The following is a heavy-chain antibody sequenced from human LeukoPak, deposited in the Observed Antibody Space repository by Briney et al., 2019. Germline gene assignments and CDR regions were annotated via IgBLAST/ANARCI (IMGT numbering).Heavy chain of an antibody. CDR3: ARRSCSGGICYYFDY. D-gene: IGHD2-15*01. V-gene: IGHV4-39*01. Sequence: KPSETLSLTCTVSGVSISSSSSYWGWIRQPPGKGLEWIGLIYYSGTTFYNPSLKSRVTISVDTSKNQFSLQLSSVTAADTAVYYCARRSCSGGICYYFDYWGQGTLVTVSS. J-gene: IGHJ4*02. CDR2: IYYSGTT. CDR1: GVSISSSSSY.